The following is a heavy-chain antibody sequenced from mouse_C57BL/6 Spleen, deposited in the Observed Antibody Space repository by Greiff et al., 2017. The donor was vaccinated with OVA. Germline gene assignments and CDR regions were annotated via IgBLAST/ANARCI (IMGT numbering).Heavy chain of an antibody. CDR3: ARGPSLYGSSSYWYFDV. V-gene: IGHV1-54*01. CDR2: INPGSGGT. J-gene: IGHJ1*03. Sequence: QVQLQQSGAELVRPGTSVKVSCKASGYAFTNYLIEWVKQRPGQGLEWIGVINPGSGGTNYNEKFKGKATLTADKSSSTAYMQLSSLTSEDSAVYFCARGPSLYGSSSYWYFDVWGTGTTVTVSS. CDR1: GYAFTNYL. D-gene: IGHD1-1*01.